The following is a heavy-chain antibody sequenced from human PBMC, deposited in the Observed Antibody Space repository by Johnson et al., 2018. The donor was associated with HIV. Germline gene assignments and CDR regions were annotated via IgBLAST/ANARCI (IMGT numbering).Heavy chain of an antibody. V-gene: IGHV3-74*01. CDR1: GFIFSRYC. J-gene: IGHJ3*02. CDR3: AKETYYVEAFDI. CDR2: ITWNGGST. Sequence: VQLVESGGGLVQPGGSLRLSCAASGFIFSRYCMHWVRQAPGKGLEWVAGITWNGGSTCYADSVKGRFTISRDNAKNPLYLQMNILRAEDTAVYFFAKETYYVEAFDIWGQGTMVTVSS. D-gene: IGHD3-16*01.